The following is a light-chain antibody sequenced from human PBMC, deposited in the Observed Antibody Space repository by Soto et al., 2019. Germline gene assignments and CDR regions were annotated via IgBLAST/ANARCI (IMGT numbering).Light chain of an antibody. CDR1: SSNIGKNC. J-gene: IGLJ3*02. V-gene: IGLV1-51*01. CDR2: DNN. Sequence: QSVLTQPPSVSAAPGQKVTISCSGSSSNIGKNCVSWYQQFSGTAPKLLIYDNNKRPSGIPDRFSGSKSGTSATLDITGLQTGDEADYYCETWDSSPRAGVFGGGTKLTVL. CDR3: ETWDSSPRAGV.